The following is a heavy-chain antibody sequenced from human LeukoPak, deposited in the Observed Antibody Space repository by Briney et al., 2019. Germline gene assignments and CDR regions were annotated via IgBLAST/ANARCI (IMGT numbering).Heavy chain of an antibody. CDR2: IKQDGSEK. J-gene: IGHJ3*02. D-gene: IGHD6-13*01. V-gene: IGHV3-7*01. CDR3: ARVEEQQDAFDI. Sequence: GGSLRLSCAASGFPYSSYWMSWLRQAPGKGLEWVANIKQDGSEKHYVDSVKGRFTISRDNAKNSLYLQMNSLSAEDTAVYYCARVEEQQDAFDIWGQGTMVTVSS. CDR1: GFPYSSYW.